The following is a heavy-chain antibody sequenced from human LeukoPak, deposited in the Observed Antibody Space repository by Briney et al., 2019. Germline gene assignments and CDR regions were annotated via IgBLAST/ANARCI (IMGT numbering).Heavy chain of an antibody. V-gene: IGHV3-21*01. CDR2: ISSSSSYI. D-gene: IGHD6-25*01. J-gene: IGHJ4*02. CDR1: GFTFSSHS. Sequence: PGGSLRLSCAASGFTFSSHSMNWVRQAPGKGLEWVSSISSSSSYIYYADSVKGRFTISRDNAKNSLYLQMNSLRAEDTAVYYCARDIEETYSSDLGYWGQGTLVTVSS. CDR3: ARDIEETYSSDLGY.